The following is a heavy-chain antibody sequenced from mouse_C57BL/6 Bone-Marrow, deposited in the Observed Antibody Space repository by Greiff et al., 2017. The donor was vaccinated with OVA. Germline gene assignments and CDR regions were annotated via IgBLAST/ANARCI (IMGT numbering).Heavy chain of an antibody. Sequence: VQLVESGAELVRPGASVKLSCKASGYTFTDYYINWVKQRPGQGLEWIARIYPGSGNTYYNEKFKGKATLTAEKSSSTAYMQLSSLTSEDSAVYFCASRRSFAYWGQGTLVTVSA. CDR3: ASRRSFAY. CDR2: IYPGSGNT. J-gene: IGHJ3*01. CDR1: GYTFTDYY. V-gene: IGHV1-76*01.